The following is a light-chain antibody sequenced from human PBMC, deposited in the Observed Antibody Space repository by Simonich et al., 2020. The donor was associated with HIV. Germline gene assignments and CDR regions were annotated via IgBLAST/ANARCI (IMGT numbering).Light chain of an antibody. Sequence: DIQMTQSPSSLSASVGDRVTITCRASQSISSYLNWYQQKPGKAPKLLIYAASSLQSGVPSRFSGSGSGTDFTLTISSLQPEDIATYYCQQYDNLPPLTFGGGTKVEIK. J-gene: IGKJ4*01. V-gene: IGKV1-39*01. CDR2: AAS. CDR3: QQYDNLPPLT. CDR1: QSISSY.